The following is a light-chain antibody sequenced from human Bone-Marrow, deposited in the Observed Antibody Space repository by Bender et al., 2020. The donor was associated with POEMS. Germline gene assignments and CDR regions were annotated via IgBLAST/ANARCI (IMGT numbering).Light chain of an antibody. J-gene: IGLJ7*01. V-gene: IGLV1-44*01. Sequence: QSVLTQPPSVSGTPGQRVTISCSGSGSNIGGYPVNWYQQLPGTAPRLLIFTHNERPSGVSNRFSGSKSGTTASATITGLRAEDVADYYYYSYAGTSTFAVFGGGTHLTVL. CDR2: THN. CDR3: YSYAGTSTFAV. CDR1: GSNIGGYP.